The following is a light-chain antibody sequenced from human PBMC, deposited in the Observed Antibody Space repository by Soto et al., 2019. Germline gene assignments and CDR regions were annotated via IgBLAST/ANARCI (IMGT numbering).Light chain of an antibody. CDR3: LQYNNWPPYT. CDR1: QSVSSN. CDR2: GAS. Sequence: EIVMTQSPATLSVSPGERVTLSCRASQSVSSNLAWYQQKPGQAPRLLIYGASTRATGIPARFSGSGSGTEFTLTISSLQSEDFAVYYCLQYNNWPPYTFGQGTKLEI. V-gene: IGKV3-15*01. J-gene: IGKJ2*01.